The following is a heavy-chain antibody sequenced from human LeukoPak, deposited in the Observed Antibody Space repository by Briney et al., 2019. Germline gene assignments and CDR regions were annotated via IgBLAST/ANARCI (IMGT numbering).Heavy chain of an antibody. CDR2: IYYSGST. V-gene: IGHV4-59*01. CDR3: ATGWIPLPLVY. J-gene: IGHJ4*02. D-gene: IGHD5-18*01. CDR1: GFIFSNYG. Sequence: GSLRLSCAASGFIFSNYGMNWVRQPPGKGLEWIGYIYYSGSTNYNPSLKSRVTISVDTSKNQFSLKLSSVTAADTAVYYCATGWIPLPLVYWGQGTLVTVSS.